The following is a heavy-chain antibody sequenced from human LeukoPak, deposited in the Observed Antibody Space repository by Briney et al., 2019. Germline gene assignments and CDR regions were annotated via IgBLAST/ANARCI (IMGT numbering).Heavy chain of an antibody. CDR2: ISGSGGST. D-gene: IGHD4-17*01. CDR1: GFTFSSYA. J-gene: IGHJ1*01. Sequence: PGGSLRLSCAASGFTFSSYAMSWVHQAPGEGLEWVSAISGSGGSTYYADSVKGRFTISRDNSKNTLYLQMNSLRAEDTAVYYCAKGAYGDYLIYFQHWGQGTLVTVSS. V-gene: IGHV3-23*01. CDR3: AKGAYGDYLIYFQH.